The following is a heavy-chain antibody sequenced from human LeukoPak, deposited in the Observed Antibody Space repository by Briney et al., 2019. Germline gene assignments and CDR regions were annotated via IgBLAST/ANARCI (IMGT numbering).Heavy chain of an antibody. CDR1: GFIVTGNY. V-gene: IGHV3-53*05. CDR3: AKDIRGAFDI. Sequence: PGGSLRLSCAASGFIVTGNYMNWVRQAPGKGLEWASVIDRGGSTYYADSVKGRFTISRDNAKNSLYLQMNSLRAEDTALYYCAKDIRGAFDIWGQGTMVTVSS. J-gene: IGHJ3*02. D-gene: IGHD2-21*01. CDR2: IDRGGST.